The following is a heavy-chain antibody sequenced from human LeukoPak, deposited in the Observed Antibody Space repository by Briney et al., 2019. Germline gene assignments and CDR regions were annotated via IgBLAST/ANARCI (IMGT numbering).Heavy chain of an antibody. J-gene: IGHJ6*02. CDR3: ARAAFGTSNFYYYYGMDV. D-gene: IGHD2-2*01. V-gene: IGHV3-30*04. CDR1: GFTFSIHT. Sequence: GGSLRLSCAASGFTFSIHTMHWVRQAPGRGLEWVAVMSYDGSNKYYADSVKGRFTISRDNSKNTLHLQMKSLRAEDTAVYYCARAAFGTSNFYYYYGMDVWGQGTTVTVSS. CDR2: MSYDGSNK.